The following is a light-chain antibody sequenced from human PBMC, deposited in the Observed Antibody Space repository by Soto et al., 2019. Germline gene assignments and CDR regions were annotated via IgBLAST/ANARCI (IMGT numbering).Light chain of an antibody. Sequence: QSVLTQPPSVSGAPGQRVTISCTGSSSNIGAGYDVHWYQQLPGTAPKLLIYGNSNRPSGVPDRFSGSKSGTSASLAITGLQAEGEADYYCQSYDSSLSAQVFGGGTKLTVL. CDR2: GNS. CDR1: SSNIGAGYD. V-gene: IGLV1-40*01. CDR3: QSYDSSLSAQV. J-gene: IGLJ2*01.